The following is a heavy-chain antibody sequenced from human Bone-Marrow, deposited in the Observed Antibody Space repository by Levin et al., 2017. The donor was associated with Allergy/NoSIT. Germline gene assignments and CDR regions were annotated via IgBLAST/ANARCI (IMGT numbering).Heavy chain of an antibody. CDR1: GFSFSTYG. D-gene: IGHD1-26*01. Sequence: HGESLKISCAASGFSFSTYGIQWVRQAPGKGLEWVALITSDGVNKYYADPVKGRFTISRDNSKNTVYLQMNSLRAEDTAVYYCAKGGDFDYWGLGTVVTVSS. J-gene: IGHJ4*02. CDR3: AKGGDFDY. CDR2: ITSDGVNK. V-gene: IGHV3-30*18.